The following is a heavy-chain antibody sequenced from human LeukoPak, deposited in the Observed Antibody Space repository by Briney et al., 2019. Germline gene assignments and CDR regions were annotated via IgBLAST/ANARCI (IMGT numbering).Heavy chain of an antibody. D-gene: IGHD3-10*01. J-gene: IGHJ6*03. Sequence: PSETLSLTCTVSGGSISSYYGSCIRQPAGKGREWIGRIFTSGSTSYNPSLKSRVTMSVDTSKNQFSMKLSSVTAADTAVYYCARDHKPLLGAYYYYYMDVWGKGTTVTVSS. CDR1: GGSISSYY. V-gene: IGHV4-4*07. CDR3: ARDHKPLLGAYYYYYMDV. CDR2: IFTSGST.